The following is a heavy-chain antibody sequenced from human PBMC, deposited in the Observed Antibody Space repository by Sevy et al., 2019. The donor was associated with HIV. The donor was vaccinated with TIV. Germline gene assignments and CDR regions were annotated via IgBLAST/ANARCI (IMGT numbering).Heavy chain of an antibody. D-gene: IGHD1-1*01. V-gene: IGHV3-73*01. Sequence: GGSLRLSCAASAVTFRDSVMHWVRQASGKALEWVGHIRTKANSYATAYAASVKGRFTISRDDLKNTAYLQMNSLKTEDTAVYYCTGLYDYNWFDPWGQGTLVTVSS. CDR2: IRTKANSYAT. J-gene: IGHJ5*02. CDR1: AVTFRDSV. CDR3: TGLYDYNWFDP.